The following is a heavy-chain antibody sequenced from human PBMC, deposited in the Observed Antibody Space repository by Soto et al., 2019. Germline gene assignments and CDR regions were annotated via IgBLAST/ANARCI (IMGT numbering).Heavy chain of an antibody. D-gene: IGHD6-19*01. CDR2: IWYDGSNK. Sequence: GGSLRLSCAASGFTFSSYGMHWVRQAPGKGLEWVAVIWYDGSNKYYADSVKGRFTISRDNSKNTLYLQMNSLRAEDTAVYYCARDDLSIAVAGRINWGQGTLVTVSS. CDR3: ARDDLSIAVAGRIN. CDR1: GFTFSSYG. J-gene: IGHJ4*02. V-gene: IGHV3-33*01.